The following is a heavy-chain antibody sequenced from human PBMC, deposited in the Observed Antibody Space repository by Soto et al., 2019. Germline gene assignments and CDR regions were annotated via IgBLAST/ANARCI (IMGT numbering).Heavy chain of an antibody. V-gene: IGHV1-8*01. CDR3: ARERSSGAFDI. D-gene: IGHD1-26*01. CDR2: MNPNSGNT. CDR1: GYTFTSYD. Sequence: QVQLVQSGAEVKKPGASVKVSCKTSGYTFTSYDINWVRHATGQGLEWMGWMNPNSGNTAYARKFQGRVTMTRNTSIRTAYMELSSLRSEDTAVYYCARERSSGAFDIWGQGTMVTVSS. J-gene: IGHJ3*02.